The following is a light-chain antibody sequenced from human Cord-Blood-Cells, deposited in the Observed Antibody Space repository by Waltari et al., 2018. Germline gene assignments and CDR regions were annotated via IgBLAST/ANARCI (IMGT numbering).Light chain of an antibody. CDR2: NVS. J-gene: IGLJ1*01. Sequence: QSALTQPRSVSASPGQSVTISCTGTSIDVGGYNYVSWYHQHPGKAPKLMIYNVSKRPSGVPDRFSGSKSGNTASLTISGLEAEDEADYYCCSYAGSYTYVFGTGTKVTVL. V-gene: IGLV2-11*01. CDR1: SIDVGGYNY. CDR3: CSYAGSYTYV.